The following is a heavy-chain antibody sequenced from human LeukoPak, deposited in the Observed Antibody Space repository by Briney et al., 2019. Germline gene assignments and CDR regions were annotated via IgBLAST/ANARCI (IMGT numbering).Heavy chain of an antibody. J-gene: IGHJ4*02. CDR2: IYYSGST. Sequence: SETLSLTCTVSGGSISSYYWSWLRQPPGKGLEWIGYIYYSGSTNYNPSLKSRVTISVDTSKNQFSLKLSSVTAADTAVYYCARERLRYFDYWGQGTLVTVSS. CDR1: GGSISSYY. V-gene: IGHV4-59*01. D-gene: IGHD2-15*01. CDR3: ARERLRYFDY.